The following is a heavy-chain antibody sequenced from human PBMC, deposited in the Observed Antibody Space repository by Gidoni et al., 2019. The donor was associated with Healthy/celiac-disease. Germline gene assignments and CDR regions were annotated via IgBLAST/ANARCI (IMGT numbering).Heavy chain of an antibody. CDR1: GVSIRSGDYH. D-gene: IGHD2-21*01. J-gene: IGHJ3*02. Sequence: QVQLQESGPGLEKPSQTLSLTCTVSGVSIRSGDYHWSWIRQPPGKGLEWIGYIYYSGSTYYHPSLKSRVTISVDTSKNQFSLKLSSVTAADTAVYYCARDDYSDAFDIWGQGTMVTVSS. V-gene: IGHV4-30-4*01. CDR2: IYYSGST. CDR3: ARDDYSDAFDI.